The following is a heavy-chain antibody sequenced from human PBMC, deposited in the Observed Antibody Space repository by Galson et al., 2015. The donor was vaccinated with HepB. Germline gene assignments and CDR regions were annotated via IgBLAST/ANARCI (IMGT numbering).Heavy chain of an antibody. CDR1: GDSFNNYA. J-gene: IGHJ3*02. CDR3: ARDRTQYYDTSGYSGAFDI. D-gene: IGHD3-22*01. CDR2: IIPVFDTP. V-gene: IGHV1-69*06. Sequence: SVKVSCKASGDSFNNYAVNWLRQAPGQGLEWMGGIIPVFDTPIYAQGFQDRVMITADKSTSTAYVELSSLNFEDTAVYYCARDRTQYYDTSGYSGAFDIWGQGTVVTVSS.